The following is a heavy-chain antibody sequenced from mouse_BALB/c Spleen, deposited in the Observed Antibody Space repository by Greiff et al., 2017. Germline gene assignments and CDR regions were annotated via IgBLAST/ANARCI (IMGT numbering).Heavy chain of an antibody. CDR1: GFAFSSYD. CDR2: ISSGGGST. J-gene: IGHJ4*01. D-gene: IGHD2-4*01. CDR3: ARHRYYDYDRYYAMDY. V-gene: IGHV5-12-1*01. Sequence: EVNLVESGGGLVKPGGSLKLSCAASGFAFSSYDMSWVRQTPEKRLEWVAYISSGGGSTYYPDTVKGRFTISRDNAKNTLYLQMSSLKSEDTAMYYCARHRYYDYDRYYAMDYWGQGTSVTVSS.